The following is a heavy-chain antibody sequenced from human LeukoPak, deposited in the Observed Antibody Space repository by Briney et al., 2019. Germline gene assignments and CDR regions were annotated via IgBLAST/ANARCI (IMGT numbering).Heavy chain of an antibody. CDR3: ARGEVDTVVTGTYDY. CDR1: GYTFTSYY. Sequence: ASVKVSCKASGYTFTSYYMHWVRQTPGQGLEWMGIINPSGGSTSYAQKFQGRVTMTRDTSTSTVYMELSSLRSEDTAVYYCARGEVDTVVTGTYDYWGQGTLVTVSS. V-gene: IGHV1-46*01. D-gene: IGHD4-23*01. J-gene: IGHJ4*02. CDR2: INPSGGST.